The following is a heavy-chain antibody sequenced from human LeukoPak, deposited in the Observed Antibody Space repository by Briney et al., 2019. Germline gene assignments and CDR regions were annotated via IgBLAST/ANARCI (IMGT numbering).Heavy chain of an antibody. Sequence: PSQTLSLTCTVSRGSISSGSYYWSWIRQPAGKGLEWIGRIYTSGSTNYNPSLKSRVTISVDTSKNQFSLKLSSVTAADTAVYYCATSGLKCSGGSCYGSYYYMDVWGKGTTVTVSS. J-gene: IGHJ6*03. CDR1: RGSISSGSYY. CDR2: IYTSGST. D-gene: IGHD2-15*01. V-gene: IGHV4-61*02. CDR3: ATSGLKCSGGSCYGSYYYMDV.